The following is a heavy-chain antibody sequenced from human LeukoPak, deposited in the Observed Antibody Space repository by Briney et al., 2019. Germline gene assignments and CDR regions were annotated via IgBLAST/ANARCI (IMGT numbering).Heavy chain of an antibody. D-gene: IGHD6-13*01. Sequence: PGGSLRLSCAASGFSFSDSSLHWVRQASGKGLEWIGRVRSKTYTFATSYAASLRGRFTISRDESKSMVHLQMTSLKTEDTAVYYCARGAPRRIAGPGTFYHYYYMDVWGKGTTVTVSS. J-gene: IGHJ6*03. V-gene: IGHV3-73*01. CDR1: GFSFSDSS. CDR2: VRSKTYTFAT. CDR3: ARGAPRRIAGPGTFYHYYYMDV.